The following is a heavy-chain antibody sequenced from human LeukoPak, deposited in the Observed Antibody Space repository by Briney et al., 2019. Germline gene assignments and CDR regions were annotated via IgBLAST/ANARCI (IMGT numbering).Heavy chain of an antibody. D-gene: IGHD3-22*01. CDR2: ISYDGSNQ. V-gene: IGHV3-30*18. CDR3: AKDYWTDSSGPHFDY. J-gene: IGHJ4*02. CDR1: GFTLSGYG. Sequence: PGGSLRLSCAASGFTLSGYGMHWVRQAPGKGLEWVAGISYDGSNQYYADSVKGRFTISRDNSKNTLYLQMNSLKTEDTAVYYCAKDYWTDSSGPHFDYWGQGSLVTVSS.